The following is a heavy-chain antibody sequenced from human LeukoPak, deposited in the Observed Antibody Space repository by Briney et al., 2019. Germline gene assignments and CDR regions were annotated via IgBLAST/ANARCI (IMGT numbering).Heavy chain of an antibody. Sequence: PGRSLRLSCAASGFTFSSYAMHWVRQAPGKGLEWVAVISYDGSNKYYADSVKGRFTISRDNSKNTLYLQMNSLRAEDTAVYYCAREVTARYYFDYWGQGTLVTVSS. J-gene: IGHJ4*02. V-gene: IGHV3-30*04. CDR1: GFTFSSYA. CDR2: ISYDGSNK. D-gene: IGHD2-21*02. CDR3: AREVTARYYFDY.